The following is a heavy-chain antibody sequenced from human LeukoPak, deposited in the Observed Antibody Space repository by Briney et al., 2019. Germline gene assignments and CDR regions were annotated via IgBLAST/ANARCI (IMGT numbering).Heavy chain of an antibody. V-gene: IGHV3-20*04. CDR3: ARAPITSPFYFDY. CDR2: INWSGGST. J-gene: IGHJ4*02. CDR1: GFAFDEHG. D-gene: IGHD2-2*01. Sequence: GGSLRLSCTASGFAFDEHGMSWGRQVPGKGREWVSGINWSGGSTGYADPLRGRFTISRDNAKNSLYLQMDSLRAEDTALYYCARAPITSPFYFDYWGQGTLVTVSS.